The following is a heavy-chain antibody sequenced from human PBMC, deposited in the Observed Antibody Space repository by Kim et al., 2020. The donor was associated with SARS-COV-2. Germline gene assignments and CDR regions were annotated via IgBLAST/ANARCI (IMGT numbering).Heavy chain of an antibody. CDR2: IYSGGNT. V-gene: IGHV3-66*01. CDR3: VTVVFYYDAGYFKN. CDR1: GYTVTYSY. D-gene: IGHD3-22*01. Sequence: GGSLRLSCAASGYTVTYSYMGWGRQAPGKGLEWVSFIYSGGNTIYADSVKGRLIISRDHSKNTLYLQMNSLRAEDTAVYYCVTVVFYYDAGYFKNWGQGTRVIVST. J-gene: IGHJ1*01.